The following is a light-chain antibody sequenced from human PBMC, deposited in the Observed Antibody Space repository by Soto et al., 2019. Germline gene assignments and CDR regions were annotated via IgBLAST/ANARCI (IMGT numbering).Light chain of an antibody. CDR3: QHYYNLPLS. V-gene: IGKV1-33*01. CDR1: QDISNY. J-gene: IGKJ4*01. Sequence: DIQMTQSPSSLSASIGDRVTVTCQASQDISNYLSWHQQKPGKAPKLLIYDASNLKTGVPSRFSGSGSGTYFTFTINSLQPEDIATYNCQHYYNLPLSFGGGTKVQIK. CDR2: DAS.